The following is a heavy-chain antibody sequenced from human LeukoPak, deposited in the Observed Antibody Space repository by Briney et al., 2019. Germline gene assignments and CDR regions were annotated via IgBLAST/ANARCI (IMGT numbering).Heavy chain of an antibody. V-gene: IGHV4-4*02. D-gene: IGHD2/OR15-2a*01. CDR2: IFHSGST. J-gene: IGHJ3*02. CDR3: ARDPPLSAFDI. Sequence: SETLSLTCAVSGDSISSSSWWNWVRQPRGKGLEWIGEIFHSGSTNYNPSLKSRVTISVDKSKNQFSLRLTSVTAADTAVYYCARDPPLSAFDIWGQGTMVTVSS. CDR1: GDSISSSSW.